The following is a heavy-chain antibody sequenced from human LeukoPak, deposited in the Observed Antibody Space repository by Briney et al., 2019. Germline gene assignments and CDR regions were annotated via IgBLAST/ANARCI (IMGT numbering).Heavy chain of an antibody. CDR2: INYSGSN. CDR3: ASAISGSDSYYLVYFDY. Sequence: WETLSLTCTVSGGSISSSSSYWGWIRQPPGKGLEWIGSINYSGSNYYNPSLRSRVTISIDTSKNQFSLKLTSVTAADTAVYYCASAISGSDSYYLVYFDYWGQGTLVTVSS. D-gene: IGHD3-10*01. V-gene: IGHV4-39*07. J-gene: IGHJ4*02. CDR1: GGSISSSSSY.